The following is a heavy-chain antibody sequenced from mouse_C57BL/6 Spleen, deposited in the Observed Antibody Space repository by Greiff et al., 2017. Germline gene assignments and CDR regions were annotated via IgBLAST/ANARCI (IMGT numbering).Heavy chain of an antibody. Sequence: VQLQQSGPELVKPGASVKISCKASGYSFTGYYMNWVKQSPEKSLEWIGEINPSTGGTTYNQKFKAKATLTVDKSSSTAYMQLKSLTSEDSAVYYCARSLWLAYCDCWGQGTTLTVSS. J-gene: IGHJ2*01. V-gene: IGHV1-42*01. D-gene: IGHD2-2*01. CDR3: ARSLWLAYCDC. CDR1: GYSFTGYY. CDR2: INPSTGGT.